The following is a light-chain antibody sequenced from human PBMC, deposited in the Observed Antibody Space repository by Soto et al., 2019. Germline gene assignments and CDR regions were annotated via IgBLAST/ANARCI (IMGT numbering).Light chain of an antibody. CDR1: NIGRKS. Sequence: LTQPPSVSVAPGQTARITCGGTNIGRKSVHWYQQHPGKAPKLLIYEVSNRPSGVSRRFSGSKSGSTASLTISGLQTEDEADYYCSSYTNTNTLEFGGGTKLTVL. V-gene: IGLV2-14*01. CDR3: SSYTNTNTLE. J-gene: IGLJ2*01. CDR2: EVS.